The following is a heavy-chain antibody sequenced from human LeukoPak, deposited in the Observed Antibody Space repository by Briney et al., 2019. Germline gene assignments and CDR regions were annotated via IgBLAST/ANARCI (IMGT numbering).Heavy chain of an antibody. V-gene: IGHV3-23*01. J-gene: IGHJ5*02. D-gene: IGHD3-10*01. CDR2: INGNGGAT. CDR3: AKGGAYYYFSFDP. Sequence: GGSLRLSCAASGFTFKNYAMIWVRQAPGKGLEWVSTINGNGGATYYADSVRGRFTVSRGNSKNTLYLQMNSLRDEDTAIYYCAKGGAYYYFSFDPWGQGTLVTVSS. CDR1: GFTFKNYA.